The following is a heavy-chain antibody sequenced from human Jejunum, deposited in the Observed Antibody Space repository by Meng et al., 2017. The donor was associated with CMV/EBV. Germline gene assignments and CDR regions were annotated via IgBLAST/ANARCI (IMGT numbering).Heavy chain of an antibody. Sequence: HRKAPAHGRVKPRHTLPLTFSVLGGAIGSGDYYWSWIRQPPGKGLEWIGYIHDTGSTYYNPSLKSRVDISLGTSRNHFSLTLSSVTAEDTAVYFCARGSIFVSFDSWGQGTLVTVSS. CDR2: IHDTGST. D-gene: IGHD3-3*01. CDR1: GGAIGSGDYY. CDR3: ARGSIFVSFDS. J-gene: IGHJ4*02. V-gene: IGHV4-30-4*08.